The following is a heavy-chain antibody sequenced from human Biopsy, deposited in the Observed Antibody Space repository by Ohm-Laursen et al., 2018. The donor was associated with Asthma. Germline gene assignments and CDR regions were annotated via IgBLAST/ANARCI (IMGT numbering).Heavy chain of an antibody. CDR1: GGTFNTYV. CDR3: ARKAGSCISRTCYSLDF. V-gene: IGHV1-69*01. D-gene: IGHD2-2*01. J-gene: IGHJ4*02. CDR2: INSVFGTT. Sequence: SSVKVSCKSLGGTFNTYVIGWVRQAPGQGLEWMGGINSVFGTTTYPQKFQDRVTITADDSTSAVYMELGSLRSEDTAVYYCARKAGSCISRTCYSLDFWGQGTLVTVSS.